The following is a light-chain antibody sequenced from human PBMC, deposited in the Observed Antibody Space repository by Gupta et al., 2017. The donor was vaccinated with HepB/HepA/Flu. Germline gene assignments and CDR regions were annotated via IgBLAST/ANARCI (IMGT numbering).Light chain of an antibody. CDR1: NSNVGSNT. Sequence: QSVLTQPLSASGTPGQRVTFSCSGNNSNVGSNTVTWYQQSPGTAPKLLIYSHNQRPSGVPDRFSGSKSGTSASLAISGLRSEDEADYYCAAWDDSLNGVVFGGGTKLTV. J-gene: IGLJ2*01. V-gene: IGLV1-44*01. CDR3: AAWDDSLNGVV. CDR2: SHN.